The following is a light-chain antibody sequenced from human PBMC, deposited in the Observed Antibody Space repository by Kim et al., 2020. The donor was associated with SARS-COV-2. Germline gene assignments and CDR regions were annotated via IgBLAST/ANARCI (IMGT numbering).Light chain of an antibody. Sequence: PSSLSASVGDRVTITCQASQDISNYLNWYQQKPGKAPKLLIYDASNLETGVPSRFSGSGSGTDFTFTISSLQPEDIATYYCQGITFGQGTRLEIK. J-gene: IGKJ5*01. CDR2: DAS. CDR3: QGIT. V-gene: IGKV1-33*01. CDR1: QDISNY.